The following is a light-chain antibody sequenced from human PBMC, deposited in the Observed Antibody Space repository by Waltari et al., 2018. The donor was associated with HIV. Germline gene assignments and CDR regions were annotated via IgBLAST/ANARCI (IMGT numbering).Light chain of an antibody. V-gene: IGLV2-23*02. CDR2: EVS. J-gene: IGLJ2*01. Sequence: QSALTQPASVSGSPGQSITISCTGTSSDVGSYNLVSWYQQHPGKVPKLIIYEVSKRPSGVSYRFSGSKSGDTASLTISGLQAEDKADYYCCSYAGSSTLIFGGGTKLTVL. CDR3: CSYAGSSTLI. CDR1: SSDVGSYNL.